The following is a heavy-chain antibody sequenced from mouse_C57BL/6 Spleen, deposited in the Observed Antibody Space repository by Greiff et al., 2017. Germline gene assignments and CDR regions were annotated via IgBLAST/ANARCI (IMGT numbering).Heavy chain of an antibody. CDR3: ARDPGDGYLRGWFAY. CDR2: ISYDGSN. CDR1: GYSITSGYY. V-gene: IGHV3-6*01. Sequence: EVKLMESGPGLVKPSQSLPLTCSVTGYSITSGYYWNWIRQFPGNKLEWMGYISYDGSNNYNPPLKNRISITRDTSKHQFFLKLNSVTTEDTATYYCARDPGDGYLRGWFAYWGQGTLVTVSA. D-gene: IGHD2-3*01. J-gene: IGHJ3*01.